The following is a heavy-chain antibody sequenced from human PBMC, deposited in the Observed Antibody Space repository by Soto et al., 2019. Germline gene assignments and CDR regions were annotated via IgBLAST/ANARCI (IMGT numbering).Heavy chain of an antibody. D-gene: IGHD1-1*01. CDR2: IYYSGST. J-gene: IGHJ4*02. CDR3: ARRYGGNLYY. CDR1: GGSISRYY. V-gene: IGHV4-59*08. Sequence: SETLSLTCTVSGGSISRYYWSWIRQPPGKGLEWIGYIYYSGSTNYNPSLKSRVTISVDTSKNQFSLKLSSATAADTAVYYCARRYGGNLYYWGQGTLVTVSS.